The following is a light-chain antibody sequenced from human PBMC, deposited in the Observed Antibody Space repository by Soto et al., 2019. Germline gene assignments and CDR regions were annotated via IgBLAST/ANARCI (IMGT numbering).Light chain of an antibody. J-gene: IGLJ1*01. CDR2: EVG. CDR3: SSYTARGTRV. V-gene: IGLV2-14*01. Sequence: QSVLTQFASVPGSPGQSITISCTGTSIDVGAYNYVSWYQQHPDKAPKLLIYEVGNRPSGVSFRFSGSKSGNTASLTISGLQAEDEADYYCSSYTARGTRVFGTGTKLTVL. CDR1: SIDVGAYNY.